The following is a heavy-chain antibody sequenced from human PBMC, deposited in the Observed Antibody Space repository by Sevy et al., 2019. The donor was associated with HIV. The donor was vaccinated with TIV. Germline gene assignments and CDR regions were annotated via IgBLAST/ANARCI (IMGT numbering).Heavy chain of an antibody. V-gene: IGHV3-23*01. Sequence: GGSLRLSCAASGFTFSSYAMSWVRQAPGKGLEWVSAISGSGGSTYYADSVKGRFTSSRDNSKNTLYLQMNSLRAEDTAVYYCAKDPRGSGLLRDYWGQGTLVTVSS. D-gene: IGHD3-16*01. J-gene: IGHJ4*02. CDR2: ISGSGGST. CDR1: GFTFSSYA. CDR3: AKDPRGSGLLRDY.